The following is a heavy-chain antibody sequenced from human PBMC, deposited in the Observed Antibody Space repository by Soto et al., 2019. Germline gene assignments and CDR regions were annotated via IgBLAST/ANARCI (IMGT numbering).Heavy chain of an antibody. V-gene: IGHV4-59*08. CDR2: IYYSGST. D-gene: IGHD2-8*01. CDR3: ARSYGMAWDY. Sequence: QVQLQESGPGLVKPSETLSLTCTVSGGSISSYYWSWIRQPPGKGLEWIGYIYYSGSTNYNPSLKSRVTMSVDTSKHQSSLKLSSVTAADTAVYYCARSYGMAWDYWGQGTLVTVSS. J-gene: IGHJ4*02. CDR1: GGSISSYY.